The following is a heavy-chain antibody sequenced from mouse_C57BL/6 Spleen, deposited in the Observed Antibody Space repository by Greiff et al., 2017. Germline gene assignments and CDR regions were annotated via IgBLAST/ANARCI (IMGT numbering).Heavy chain of an antibody. V-gene: IGHV1-64*01. CDR2: IHPNSGST. D-gene: IGHD2-1*01. CDR3: ERSGVRGLDWDFDV. CDR1: GYTFTSYW. J-gene: IGHJ1*03. Sequence: VQLQQPGAELVKPGASVKLSCKASGYTFTSYWMHWVKQRPGQGLEWIGMIHPNSGSTNYNQKFKSKATLTVDKSSSTAYLQLSSLTSEDSADYYGERSGVRGLDWDFDVWGTGTTVTVSS.